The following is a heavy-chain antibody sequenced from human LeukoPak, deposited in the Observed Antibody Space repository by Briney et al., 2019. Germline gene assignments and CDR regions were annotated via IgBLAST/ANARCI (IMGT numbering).Heavy chain of an antibody. V-gene: IGHV4-39*01. CDR3: ARKGRDAFDI. J-gene: IGHJ3*02. CDR1: GGSISSSSYY. CDR2: IYYSGST. Sequence: SEILSLTCTVSGGSISSSSYYWGWIRQPPGKGLEWIGSIYYSGSTYYNPSLKSRVTISIDTSKNQFSLKLSSVTAADTAVYYCARKGRDAFDIWGQGTMVTVSS.